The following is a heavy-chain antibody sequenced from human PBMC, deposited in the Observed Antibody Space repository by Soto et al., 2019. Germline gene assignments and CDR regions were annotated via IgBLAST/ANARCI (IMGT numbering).Heavy chain of an antibody. CDR2: IYYSGST. D-gene: IGHD6-19*01. V-gene: IGHV4-39*01. J-gene: IGHJ5*02. CDR3: ARHYSSGSRNRFDP. CDR1: GVSINSSSYF. Sequence: PSDTLSLTCSVTGVSINSSSYFWGWVRQPPGKGLEWFGSIYYSGSTYYIPSLRGRVTISVDPSKNQFSLKLSSVIAEDTAVFVCARHYSSGSRNRFDPCGQGTLVTVS.